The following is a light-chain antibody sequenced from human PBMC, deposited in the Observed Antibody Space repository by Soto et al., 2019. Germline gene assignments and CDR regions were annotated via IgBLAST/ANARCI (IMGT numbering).Light chain of an antibody. J-gene: IGLJ2*01. Sequence: QSALTQPASISGSPGQSITISCTGTNSDVGGYNYVSWYQQYPGKAPKLMIYDVDNRPSGVSYRFSGSKSGKTASLTISGLQAEDEADYYCSSYTTGRTVVCGGGTKVTVL. CDR1: NSDVGGYNY. CDR2: DVD. V-gene: IGLV2-14*01. CDR3: SSYTTGRTVV.